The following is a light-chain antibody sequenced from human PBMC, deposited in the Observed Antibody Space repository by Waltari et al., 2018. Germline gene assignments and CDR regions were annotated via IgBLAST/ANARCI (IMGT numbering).Light chain of an antibody. CDR2: SNN. J-gene: IGLJ2*01. V-gene: IGLV1-44*01. CDR1: SSNIGSNT. CDR3: AAWDDSLNGVV. Sequence: QSVLTQPPSASGTPGQRVTISCPGSSSNIGSNTVNWYQQLPGTAPKLLIYSNNQRPSGVPDRFSGSKSGPSASLAISGLQSEDEADYYCAAWDDSLNGVVFGGGTKLTVL.